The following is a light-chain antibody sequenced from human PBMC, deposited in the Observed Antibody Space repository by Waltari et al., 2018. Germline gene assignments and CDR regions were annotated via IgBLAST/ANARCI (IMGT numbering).Light chain of an antibody. CDR1: QTVRTTY. J-gene: IGKJ4*01. Sequence: EIVLTQSPGTLSLSPGERATLSCTASQTVRTTYLAWYQQKPGQAPTLLIYGASSRATGIPDRFSGSGSGTDFSLTISSLEPEDVAVYYCQQYDISPLTFGGGTKVEIK. V-gene: IGKV3-20*01. CDR3: QQYDISPLT. CDR2: GAS.